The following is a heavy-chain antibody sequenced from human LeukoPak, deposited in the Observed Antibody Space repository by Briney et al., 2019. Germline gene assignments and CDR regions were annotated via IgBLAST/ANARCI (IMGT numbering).Heavy chain of an antibody. J-gene: IGHJ5*02. Sequence: GGSLRLSCAASGFTFSSYAMSWVRQAPGKGLEWVSAISGSGGSTYYADSVKGRFTISRDNSKNTLYLQMNSLRAEDTAVYYCAKGRVRAVAEDWFDPWGQGTLVTVSS. CDR3: AKGRVRAVAEDWFDP. D-gene: IGHD6-19*01. CDR2: ISGSGGST. V-gene: IGHV3-23*01. CDR1: GFTFSSYA.